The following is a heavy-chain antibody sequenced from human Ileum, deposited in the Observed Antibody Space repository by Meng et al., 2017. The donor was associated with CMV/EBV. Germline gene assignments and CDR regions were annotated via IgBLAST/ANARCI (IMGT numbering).Heavy chain of an antibody. J-gene: IGHJ5*02. CDR2: IIQMFNRT. Sequence: FSSSAFSWVRPAPGPGLEWLGGIIQMFNRTHYEQKFEGTLTISADKSTSTTYMELSGLRPDDTAVYYCARVPPSPWADAGIGWLDPWGQGTLVTVSS. CDR3: ARVPPSPWADAGIGWLDP. CDR1: FSSSA. V-gene: IGHV1-69*06. D-gene: IGHD1-14*01.